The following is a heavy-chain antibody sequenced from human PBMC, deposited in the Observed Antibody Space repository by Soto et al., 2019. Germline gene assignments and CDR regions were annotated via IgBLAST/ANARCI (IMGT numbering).Heavy chain of an antibody. V-gene: IGHV1-18*04. D-gene: IGHD3-16*02. CDR3: ARHYDYVWGSYRQDNYFDY. CDR1: GYTFTSYG. J-gene: IGHJ4*02. Sequence: GASVKVSCKASGYTFTSYGISWVRQAPGQGIEWMGWISAYNGNTNYAQKLQGRVTMTTDTSTSTAYMELRSLRSDDTAVYYCARHYDYVWGSYRQDNYFDYWGQGTLVTVYS. CDR2: ISAYNGNT.